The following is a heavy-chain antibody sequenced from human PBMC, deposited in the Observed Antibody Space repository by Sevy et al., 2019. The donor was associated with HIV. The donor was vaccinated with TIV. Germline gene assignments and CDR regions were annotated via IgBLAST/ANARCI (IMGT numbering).Heavy chain of an antibody. V-gene: IGHV3-21*01. CDR1: GFTFSSYS. CDR2: ISSSSSYI. CDR3: ARDRDRRDYFDY. Sequence: GGSLRLSCAASGFTFSSYSMNWVRQAPGKGLEWVSSISSSSSYIYYADSVKGRFTISRDNAKNSLYLQMNSLRAEDTAAYYCARDRDRRDYFDYWGQGTLVTVSS. J-gene: IGHJ4*02.